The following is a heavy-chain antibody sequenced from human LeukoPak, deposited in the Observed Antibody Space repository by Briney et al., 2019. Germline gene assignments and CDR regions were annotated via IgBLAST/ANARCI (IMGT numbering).Heavy chain of an antibody. CDR1: GFTFSSYA. J-gene: IGHJ3*02. Sequence: RAGGSLRLSCAASGFTFSSYAMSWVRQAPGKGLEWVSAISGSGGSTYYADSVMGRFTISRDNSKNTLYLQMNSLRTEDTALYFCAKDTTFEPVTSSKGFDIWGQGTMVTVSS. CDR2: ISGSGGST. D-gene: IGHD2-2*01. CDR3: AKDTTFEPVTSSKGFDI. V-gene: IGHV3-23*01.